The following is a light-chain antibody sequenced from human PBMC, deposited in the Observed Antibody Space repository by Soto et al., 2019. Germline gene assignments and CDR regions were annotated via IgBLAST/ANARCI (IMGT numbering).Light chain of an antibody. J-gene: IGKJ1*01. V-gene: IGKV1-5*03. CDR2: KAS. Sequence: DIQMTQSPSTLSAYVGDRVTITCRARQSISSWLAWYQQKPGKAPKLLIYKASSLESGVPSRFSGSGSGTEFTLTISSLQPDDFATYYCQQSYSTPRTFGQGTKV. CDR1: QSISSW. CDR3: QQSYSTPRT.